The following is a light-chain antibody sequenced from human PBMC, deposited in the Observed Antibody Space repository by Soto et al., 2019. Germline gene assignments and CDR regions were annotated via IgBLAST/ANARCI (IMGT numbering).Light chain of an antibody. V-gene: IGKV1-5*01. J-gene: IGKJ1*01. Sequence: DIQMTQSPSTLSASVGDRVTITCRASQSISSWLAWYQQKPGKAPKLLIYDASSLESGVPSRFSGSGSGTEFTLTISSLQPDDFATYYGQQYNSYPWTLGQGTKVEIK. CDR3: QQYNSYPWT. CDR2: DAS. CDR1: QSISSW.